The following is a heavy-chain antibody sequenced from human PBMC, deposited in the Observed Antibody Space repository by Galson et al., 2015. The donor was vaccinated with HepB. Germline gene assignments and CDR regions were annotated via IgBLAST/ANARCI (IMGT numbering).Heavy chain of an antibody. CDR3: ARDPAIGGFGETREFDY. CDR1: GGTFSSYA. CDR2: IIPILGIA. J-gene: IGHJ4*02. Sequence: SVKVSCKASGGTFSSYAISWVRQAPGQGLEWMGRIIPILGIANYAQKFQGRVTITADKSTSTAYMELSSLRSEDTAVYYCARDPAIGGFGETREFDYWGQGTLVTVSS. D-gene: IGHD3-10*01. V-gene: IGHV1-69*04.